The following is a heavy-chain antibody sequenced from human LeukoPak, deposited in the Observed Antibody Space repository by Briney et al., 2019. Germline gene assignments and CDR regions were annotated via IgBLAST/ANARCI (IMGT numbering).Heavy chain of an antibody. CDR1: GGSFSAYY. J-gene: IGHJ3*02. CDR2: INHSGST. D-gene: IGHD3-9*01. CDR3: ARHGLRYLVAAFDI. V-gene: IGHV4-34*01. Sequence: SETLSLTCAVYGGSFSAYYYYWSWIRQPPGKGLEWIGEINHSGSTNYNPSLKSRVTISVDTSKNQFSLKLSSVTAADTAVYYCARHGLRYLVAAFDIWGQGTMVTVSS.